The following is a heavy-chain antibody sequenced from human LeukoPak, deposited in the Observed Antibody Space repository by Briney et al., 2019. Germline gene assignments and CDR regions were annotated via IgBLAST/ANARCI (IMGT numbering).Heavy chain of an antibody. CDR1: QYKFTSYW. V-gene: IGHV5-51*01. CDR3: ARSYGGNQIDY. J-gene: IGHJ4*02. CDR2: IYPGDSDT. D-gene: IGHD4-23*01. Sequence: GESLKISCKGSQYKFTSYWIGWVRQMPGKGLEWMGIIYPGDSDTRYSPSFQGQVNISVDKSLSTAYLQWSSLKASDTAMYYCARSYGGNQIDYWGQGTLVTVSS.